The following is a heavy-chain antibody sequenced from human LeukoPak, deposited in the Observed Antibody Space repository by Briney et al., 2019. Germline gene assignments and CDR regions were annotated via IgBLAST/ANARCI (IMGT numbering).Heavy chain of an antibody. CDR3: AREGDHCGGDCKPLDV. CDR2: IIPIFGTA. J-gene: IGHJ6*04. V-gene: IGHV1-69*06. Sequence: ASVKVSCKASGGTFSIYAISWVRQAPGQGVEWMGGIIPIFGTANYAQKFQGRVTITADKSTSTAYMELSSLRSEDTAVYYCAREGDHCGGDCKPLDVWGKGTTVTVSS. D-gene: IGHD2-21*02. CDR1: GGTFSIYA.